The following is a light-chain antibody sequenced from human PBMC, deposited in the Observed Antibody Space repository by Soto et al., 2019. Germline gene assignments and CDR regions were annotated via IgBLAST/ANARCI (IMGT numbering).Light chain of an antibody. CDR1: QTVYSN. CDR3: QQYNSYPWT. J-gene: IGKJ1*01. CDR2: AAS. V-gene: IGKV3-15*01. Sequence: EVVMTQSPVTLSVSPGETATLSCRASQTVYSNLAWYQQKPGQAPRLLIHAASTRASGVPARFSGSGSGTEFTLTISSLQSEDFATYYCQQYNSYPWTFGQGTKV.